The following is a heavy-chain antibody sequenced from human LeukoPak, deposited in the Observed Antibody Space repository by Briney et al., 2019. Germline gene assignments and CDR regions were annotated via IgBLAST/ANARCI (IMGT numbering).Heavy chain of an antibody. J-gene: IGHJ4*02. Sequence: PGGSLRLSCAASGFTFSHCWMHWFRQVPGKGLVWVSRVTHDGSGTSYADSVKGRFTISRDNAKNTLYLEMNSLRVEDTAVYYCVRDTTPFGYSYDSWGQGTLVTASS. CDR2: VTHDGSGT. V-gene: IGHV3-74*01. CDR1: GFTFSHCW. CDR3: VRDTTPFGYSYDS. D-gene: IGHD5-12*01.